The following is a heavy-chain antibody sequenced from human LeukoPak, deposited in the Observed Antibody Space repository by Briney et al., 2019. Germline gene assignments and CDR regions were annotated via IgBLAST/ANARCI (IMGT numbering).Heavy chain of an antibody. V-gene: IGHV3-23*01. CDR1: GSAFSSYA. Sequence: GGSLRLSCAASGSAFSSYAMSWVRQAPGQGLEWVSAISGSASSIKYTDSVKGRVTITRDNAKNTLYLQMNSLRAEDTAVYYCARSRGYSYGFFDYWGQGTLVTVSS. CDR3: ARSRGYSYGFFDY. D-gene: IGHD5-18*01. CDR2: ISGSASSI. J-gene: IGHJ4*02.